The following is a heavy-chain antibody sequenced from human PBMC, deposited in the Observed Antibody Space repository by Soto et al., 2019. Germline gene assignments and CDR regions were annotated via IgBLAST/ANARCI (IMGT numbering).Heavy chain of an antibody. CDR1: GYTFPSYG. CDR2: ISAYKGNT. D-gene: IGHD3-3*01. Sequence: ASVKVSCKASGYTFPSYGISWVRQAPGQGLEWMGWISAYKGNTNYAQKIQGRVTMTTDTSTSTAYMELRSLRFVDTAVYYCARDFRSGYDTFDYWGQGTLVTVSS. CDR3: ARDFRSGYDTFDY. V-gene: IGHV1-18*01. J-gene: IGHJ4*02.